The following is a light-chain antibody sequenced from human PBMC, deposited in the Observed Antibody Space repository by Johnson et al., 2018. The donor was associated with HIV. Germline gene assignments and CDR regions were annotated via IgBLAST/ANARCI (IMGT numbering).Light chain of an antibody. V-gene: IGLV1-51*01. J-gene: IGLJ1*01. Sequence: QSVLTQPPSVSAAPGQKVTISCSGSSSNIGNNYVSWYQHLPGTAPKLLIYDNYKRPSGIPDRFSGSKSGTSATLGITGLQTEDEAEYYCGTWDSSLSAYVVGTGTKVTVL. CDR3: GTWDSSLSAYV. CDR1: SSNIGNNY. CDR2: DNY.